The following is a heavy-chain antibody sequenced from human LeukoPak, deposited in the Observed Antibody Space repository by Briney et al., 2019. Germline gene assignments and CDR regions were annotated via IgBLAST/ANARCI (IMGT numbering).Heavy chain of an antibody. CDR3: AKYTRKGGGAFDI. D-gene: IGHD3-16*01. V-gene: IGHV3-73*01. J-gene: IGHJ3*02. Sequence: PGGSLRFSCAASGFSFSGSAMHWVCKASGQGLEWVGRIRSKANSYATAYAASVKGSFTISRDYSKNTAYLQMHSMKTEDTAVYYWAKYTRKGGGAFDIWGQGTMVTVSS. CDR1: GFSFSGSA. CDR2: IRSKANSYAT.